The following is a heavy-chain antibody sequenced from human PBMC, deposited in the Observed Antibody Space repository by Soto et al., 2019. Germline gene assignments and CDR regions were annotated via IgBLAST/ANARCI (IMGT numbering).Heavy chain of an antibody. V-gene: IGHV3-21*01. D-gene: IGHD2-21*02. J-gene: IGHJ4*02. Sequence: PGGSLRLSCAASGFTFSSYSMNWVRQATGKGLEWVSSISSSSSYIYYADSVKGRFTISRDNAKNSLYLQMNSLRAEDTAVYYCAWGVVTAADYWGQGTLVTVSS. CDR2: ISSSSSYI. CDR3: AWGVVTAADY. CDR1: GFTFSSYS.